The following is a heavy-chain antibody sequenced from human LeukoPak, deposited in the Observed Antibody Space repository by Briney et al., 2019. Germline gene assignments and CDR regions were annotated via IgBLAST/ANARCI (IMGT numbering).Heavy chain of an antibody. CDR1: GYTFTSYG. D-gene: IGHD3-22*01. V-gene: IGHV1-18*01. CDR3: ARGLPGYYDSSGYLDS. J-gene: IGHJ5*01. Sequence: ASVKVSCKASGYTFTSYGISWVRQAPGQGLEWMGWISAYNGNTNYAQKLQGRVTMTTDTSTSTAYMELRSLRSDDTAVYYCARGLPGYYDSSGYLDSWGQGTLVTVSS. CDR2: ISAYNGNT.